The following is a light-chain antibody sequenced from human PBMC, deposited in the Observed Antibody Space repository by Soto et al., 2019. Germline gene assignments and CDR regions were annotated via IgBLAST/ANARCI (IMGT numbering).Light chain of an antibody. J-gene: IGKJ1*01. Sequence: EIVMTQSPATLSVSPGERATLSCRASQSVSSNLAWYQQKPGQAPRLLIYGASTRATGIPARFSGSGSGTEFTLTISSLQSEDFAVYYCQQYNNLPTFGQGNKVEIK. CDR2: GAS. CDR1: QSVSSN. CDR3: QQYNNLPT. V-gene: IGKV3-15*01.